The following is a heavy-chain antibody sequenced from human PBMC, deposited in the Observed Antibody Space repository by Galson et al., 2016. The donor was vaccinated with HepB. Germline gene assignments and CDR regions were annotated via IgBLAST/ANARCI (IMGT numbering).Heavy chain of an antibody. J-gene: IGHJ2*01. Sequence: SLRLSCATSGFTFSSYAMNWVRQAPGKGLEWVSSIRSTSSYIYHADSVKGRFTISRDNARKSLYLQMNSLRAEDTAVYYCAASSNYDVLTGYSYWFFDLWGRGTPVTVSS. D-gene: IGHD3-9*01. CDR2: IRSTSSYI. V-gene: IGHV3-21*01. CDR3: AASSNYDVLTGYSYWFFDL. CDR1: GFTFSSYA.